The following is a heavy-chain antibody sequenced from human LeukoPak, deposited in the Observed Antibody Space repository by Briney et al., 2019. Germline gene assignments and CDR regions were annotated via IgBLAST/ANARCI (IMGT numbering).Heavy chain of an antibody. CDR3: VRSGEVATISGGFFDS. CDR1: GYTFTNYY. CDR2: INPSRGSA. V-gene: IGHV1-46*01. Sequence: ASVTVSCKASGYTFTNYYMHWVRQAPGQGLEWMGIINPSRGSATYGQKFQGRVTMARDTSTNTVYLDLSSLRSEDTAVYYCVRSGEVATISGGFFDSWGQGTLVTGSS. D-gene: IGHD5-24*01. J-gene: IGHJ4*02.